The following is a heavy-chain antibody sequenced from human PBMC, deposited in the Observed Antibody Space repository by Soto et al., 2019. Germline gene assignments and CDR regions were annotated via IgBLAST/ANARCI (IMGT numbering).Heavy chain of an antibody. CDR1: GFTFSSYA. V-gene: IGHV3-23*01. CDR3: AKDPRGTTGTAVDWFDP. Sequence: PGGSLRLSCAASGFTFSSYALSWVRQAPGTGLEWVSAISGSGGSTYYADSVKGRFTISRDNSKNTLYLQMNSLRAEDTAVYYCAKDPRGTTGTAVDWFDPWGQGTLVTVSS. D-gene: IGHD1-1*01. J-gene: IGHJ5*02. CDR2: ISGSGGST.